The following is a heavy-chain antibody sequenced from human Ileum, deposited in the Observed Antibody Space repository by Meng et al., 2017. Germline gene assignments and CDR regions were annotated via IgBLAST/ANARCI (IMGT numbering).Heavy chain of an antibody. CDR2: ISGSGGGT. J-gene: IGHJ4*02. D-gene: IGHD3-22*01. CDR3: AKPYYFDSSGYPPDY. CDR1: GFTFSSYA. Sequence: EVQLLESGGGLVQPGGSLRLYCAASGFTFSSYAMSWVRQAPGKGLEWVSGISGSGGGTYYADSVKGRFIISRDNSKNTLYLQVNSLRAEDTAVYYCAKPYYFDSSGYPPDYWGQGTLVTVSS. V-gene: IGHV3-23*01.